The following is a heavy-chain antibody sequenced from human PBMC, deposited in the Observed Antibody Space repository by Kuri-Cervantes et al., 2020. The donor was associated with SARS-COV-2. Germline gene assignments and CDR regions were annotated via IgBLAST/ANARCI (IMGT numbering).Heavy chain of an antibody. J-gene: IGHJ4*02. CDR2: IYYSGST. V-gene: IGHV4-61*01. CDR3: ARIALGELSTFEY. CDR1: GGSVSSGSYY. Sequence: SETLSLTCTVSGGSVSSGSYYWSWIRQPPGKGLEWIGYIYYSGSTNYNPSLKSRVTISVDTSKNQFSLRLTSVTAADTAVYYCARIALGELSTFEYWGQGALVTVSS. D-gene: IGHD3-10*01.